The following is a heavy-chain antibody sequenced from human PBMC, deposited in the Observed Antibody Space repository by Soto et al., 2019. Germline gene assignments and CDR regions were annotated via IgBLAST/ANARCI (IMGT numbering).Heavy chain of an antibody. V-gene: IGHV5-51*01. J-gene: IGHJ5*02. CDR1: GYNFINYW. Sequence: EVQLVQSGAEVSKPGESLKISCKTSGYNFINYWIAWVRQMPGKGLEWMGIIFPDDSDIRYSPSFQGQVTMLVDKSISTAYLQWSSLKASDTAVYYCVRRGKEYDKSYWFDPWGQGTQVTVSS. CDR3: VRRGKEYDKSYWFDP. D-gene: IGHD3-16*01. CDR2: IFPDDSDI.